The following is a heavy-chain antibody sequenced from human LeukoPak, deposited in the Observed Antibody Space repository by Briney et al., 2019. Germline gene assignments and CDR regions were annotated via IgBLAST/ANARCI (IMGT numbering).Heavy chain of an antibody. CDR2: ISAYNGNT. CDR1: GYTFTSYG. D-gene: IGHD6-13*01. V-gene: IGHV1-18*01. CDR3: ARVLAAAGTLVGYYYYYGMDV. Sequence: ASVTVSCTASGYTFTSYGISWVRQAPGQGLEWMGWISAYNGNTNYAQKLQGRVTMTTDTSTSTAYMELRSLRSDDAAVYYCARVLAAAGTLVGYYYYYGMDVWGQGTTVTVSS. J-gene: IGHJ6*02.